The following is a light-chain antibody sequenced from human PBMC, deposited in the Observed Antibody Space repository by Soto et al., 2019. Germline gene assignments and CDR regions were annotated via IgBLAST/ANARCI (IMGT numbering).Light chain of an antibody. CDR3: QQYDYLPIT. CDR2: DAS. Sequence: DIQMTQSPSSLIASVGDRVTITCQASQDISKFLNWYHQKPGKAPKVLIYDASNLQTGVPARFSGRGSGTDFTFAISGLQPDDSGTDSGQQYDYLPITFGRGKRLEIK. V-gene: IGKV1-33*01. CDR1: QDISKF. J-gene: IGKJ5*01.